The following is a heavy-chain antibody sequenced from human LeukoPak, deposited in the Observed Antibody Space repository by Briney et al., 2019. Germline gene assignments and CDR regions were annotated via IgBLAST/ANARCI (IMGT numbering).Heavy chain of an antibody. CDR1: GFPFSSYW. Sequence: GGSLRLSCAASGFPFSSYWMHWVRQVPGKGLLGVSRINSDGSATIYADSVRGRFTISRDNAKNTLYLQMGGLRVEDTAVYHCASDSPYYGMDVWGQGTTVTVSS. CDR3: ASDSPYYGMDV. CDR2: INSDGSAT. V-gene: IGHV3-74*01. J-gene: IGHJ6*02.